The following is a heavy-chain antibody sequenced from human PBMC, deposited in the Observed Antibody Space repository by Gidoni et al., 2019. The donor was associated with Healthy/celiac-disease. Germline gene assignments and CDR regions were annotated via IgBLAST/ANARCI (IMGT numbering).Heavy chain of an antibody. D-gene: IGHD3-10*01. CDR3: ARDGEFAY. CDR2: INPNSGDT. J-gene: IGHJ4*02. CDR1: GYTFTGYY. V-gene: IGHV1-2*02. Sequence: QVQLVQSGAEVKKPGASVKVSCKSSGYTFTGYYMHWLRQAPGQGLAWMGWINPNSGDTNYAQKFQGRVTMTRDTSISTAYMELSRLRSDDTAVYYCARDGEFAYWGQGTLVTVSS.